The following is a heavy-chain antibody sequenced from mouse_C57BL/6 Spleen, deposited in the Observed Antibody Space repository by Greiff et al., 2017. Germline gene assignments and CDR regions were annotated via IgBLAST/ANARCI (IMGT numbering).Heavy chain of an antibody. CDR3: ARRNYYSNYYWYFDV. Sequence: EVQLQQSGPELVKPGASVKISCKASGYTFTDYYMNWVKQSHGKSLEWIGDINPNNGGTSYNQKFKGKATLTVNKSSSTAYMELRSLTSEDSAFYYCARRNYYSNYYWYFDVWGTGTTVTVSS. V-gene: IGHV1-26*01. CDR2: INPNNGGT. D-gene: IGHD2-5*01. CDR1: GYTFTDYY. J-gene: IGHJ1*03.